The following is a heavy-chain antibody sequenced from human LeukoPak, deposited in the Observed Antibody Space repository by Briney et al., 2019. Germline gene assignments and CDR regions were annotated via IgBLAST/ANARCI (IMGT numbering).Heavy chain of an antibody. CDR3: ARGAYGGGFDL. CDR2: IYSGGST. J-gene: IGHJ3*01. D-gene: IGHD3-10*01. CDR1: GFTVSNNY. V-gene: IGHV3-53*01. Sequence: GGSLRLSCAASGFTVSNNYMNWVRQAPGKGLEWVSLIYSGGSTSHTDSVKGRFSISRDNSNNTLYLQMNSLRAEDTAVYYCARGAYGGGFDLWGQGTKVTVSS.